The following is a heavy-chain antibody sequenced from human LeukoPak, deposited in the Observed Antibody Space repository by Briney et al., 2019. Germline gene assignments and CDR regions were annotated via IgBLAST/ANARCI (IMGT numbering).Heavy chain of an antibody. V-gene: IGHV3-33*01. CDR3: AREKTTLGYCSSTSCFDAFDI. Sequence: PGGSLRLSCAASGFTFSSYGMHWVRQAPGKGLEWVAVIWYDGSNKYYADSVKGRFTISRDNSKNTLYLQMNSLRAEDTAVYYCAREKTTLGYCSSTSCFDAFDIWGQGTMVTVSS. J-gene: IGHJ3*02. D-gene: IGHD2-2*01. CDR2: IWYDGSNK. CDR1: GFTFSSYG.